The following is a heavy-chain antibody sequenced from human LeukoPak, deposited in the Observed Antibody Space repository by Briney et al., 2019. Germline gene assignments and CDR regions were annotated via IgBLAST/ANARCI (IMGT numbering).Heavy chain of an antibody. CDR2: IRYDGNNK. CDR3: AKTAIADGWKYYMDV. D-gene: IGHD6-13*01. J-gene: IGHJ6*03. V-gene: IGHV3-30*02. CDR1: GLTVSSIY. Sequence: GGSLRLSCAASGLTVSSIYMNWVRQAPGKGLEWVAFIRYDGNNKYYADSVKGRFTISRDNSKNTLYLQMNSLRAEDTAVYNCAKTAIADGWKYYMDVWGKGTTVTISS.